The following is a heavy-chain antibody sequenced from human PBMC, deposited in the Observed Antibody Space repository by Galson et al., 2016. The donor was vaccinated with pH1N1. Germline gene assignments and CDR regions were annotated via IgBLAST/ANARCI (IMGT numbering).Heavy chain of an antibody. J-gene: IGHJ2*01. V-gene: IGHV1-69*01. D-gene: IGHD3-22*01. CDR3: AREDYYDTDLSDYYFDL. CDR2: IIPLFNTA. CDR1: GGTFGSYG. Sequence: QSGAEVKKPGESLKISCKASGGTFGSYGINWVRQAPGQGLEWMGGIIPLFNTAKYAQNFQGRVTITADESTTTAYMELSSLRSEDTAVFYCAREDYYDTDLSDYYFDLWGRGTLLTVSS.